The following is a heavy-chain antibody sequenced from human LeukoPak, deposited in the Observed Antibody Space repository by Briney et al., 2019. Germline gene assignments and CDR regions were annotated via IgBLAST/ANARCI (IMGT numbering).Heavy chain of an antibody. CDR1: GYTFTSYY. Sequence: ASVKVSFKASGYTFTSYYMHWVRQAPGQGLEWVGIINSSGGSTSYGQKFQGRVTMTRDTSTSTVYMDLTSLRSDDTAVYYCARHSLPGTTPFDYWGQGTLVTVSS. J-gene: IGHJ4*02. CDR3: ARHSLPGTTPFDY. V-gene: IGHV1-46*01. D-gene: IGHD1-1*01. CDR2: INSSGGST.